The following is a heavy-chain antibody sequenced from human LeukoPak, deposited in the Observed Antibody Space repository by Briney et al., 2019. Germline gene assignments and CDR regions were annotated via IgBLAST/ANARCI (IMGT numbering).Heavy chain of an antibody. D-gene: IGHD2-2*01. J-gene: IGHJ4*02. CDR1: GFTFSAFG. V-gene: IGHV3-23*01. CDR2: ITNSGGST. Sequence: PGGSLRLSCAASGFTFSAFGMNWVRQAPGKGLEWVSTITNSGGSTYYVDSVKGRFTISRDNSKNTLYLQMNSLRAEDTAVYYCARAPNGVYCTSSSCHLDYWGQGTLVTVSS. CDR3: ARAPNGVYCTSSSCHLDY.